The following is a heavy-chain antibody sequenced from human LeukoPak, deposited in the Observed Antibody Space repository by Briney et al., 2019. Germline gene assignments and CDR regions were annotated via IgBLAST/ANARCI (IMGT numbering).Heavy chain of an antibody. CDR2: INSDGSST. Sequence: GGSLRLSCAASGFTFSSYWMHWVRQAPGKGLVWVSRINSDGSSTSYADSVKGRFTISRDNSKNSLYLQMNSLRTDDTALYYCAKDIAAAAFFDSWGHGTLVTVSS. V-gene: IGHV3-74*01. J-gene: IGHJ4*01. CDR3: AKDIAAAAFFDS. D-gene: IGHD6-13*01. CDR1: GFTFSSYW.